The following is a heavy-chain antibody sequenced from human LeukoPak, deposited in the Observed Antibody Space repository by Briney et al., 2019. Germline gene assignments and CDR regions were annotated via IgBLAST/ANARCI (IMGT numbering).Heavy chain of an antibody. CDR3: AKDRSAGYCSSTSCFAFDI. J-gene: IGHJ3*02. CDR1: GFIFSSYS. CDR2: ISSSGSTI. Sequence: GGSLRLSCAASGFIFSSYSMNWVRQAPGKGLEWVSYISSSGSTIYYADSVKGRFTISRDNAKNSLYLQMNSLRAEDTALYYCAKDRSAGYCSSTSCFAFDIWGQGTMVTVSS. V-gene: IGHV3-48*04. D-gene: IGHD2-2*01.